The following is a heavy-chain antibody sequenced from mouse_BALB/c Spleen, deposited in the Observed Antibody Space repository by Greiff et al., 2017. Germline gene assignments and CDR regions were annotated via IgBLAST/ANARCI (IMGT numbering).Heavy chain of an antibody. J-gene: IGHJ3*01. CDR1: GFTFSSFG. Sequence: DVHLVESGGGLVQPGGSRKLSCAASGFTFSSFGMHWVRQAPEKGLEWVAYISSGSSTIYYADTVKGRFTISRDNPKNTLFLQMTSLRSEDTAMYYCAREGLPRGGFAYWGQGTLVTVSA. V-gene: IGHV5-17*02. D-gene: IGHD2-2*01. CDR2: ISSGSSTI. CDR3: AREGLPRGGFAY.